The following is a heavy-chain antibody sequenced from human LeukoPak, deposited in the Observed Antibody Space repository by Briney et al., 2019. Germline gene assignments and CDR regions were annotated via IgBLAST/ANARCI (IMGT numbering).Heavy chain of an antibody. V-gene: IGHV1-18*01. Sequence: ASVKVSCKASGYTLTSYGVSWVRQAPGQGLEWMGWISAYNGNTNYAQKLQGRVTMTTDTSTSTAYMELRSLRSDDTAVYYCARALSITMVRGFGAFDIWGQGTMVTVSS. CDR3: ARALSITMVRGFGAFDI. J-gene: IGHJ3*02. CDR2: ISAYNGNT. CDR1: GYTLTSYG. D-gene: IGHD3-10*01.